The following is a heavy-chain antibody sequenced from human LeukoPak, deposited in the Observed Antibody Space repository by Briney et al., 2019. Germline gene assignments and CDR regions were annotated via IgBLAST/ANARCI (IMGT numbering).Heavy chain of an antibody. V-gene: IGHV3-23*01. CDR2: ISDSGRAT. D-gene: IGHD5-18*01. J-gene: IGHJ4*02. Sequence: GGSLRLSCVASGFMFSDFAMSWVRQAPGQGLEWVSGISDSGRATYYSDSVKGRCTITRDNSKNPVYLQLNHLRAEDTALYFCARHDSFIPYWGQGMLVTVSS. CDR3: ARHDSFIPY. CDR1: GFMFSDFA.